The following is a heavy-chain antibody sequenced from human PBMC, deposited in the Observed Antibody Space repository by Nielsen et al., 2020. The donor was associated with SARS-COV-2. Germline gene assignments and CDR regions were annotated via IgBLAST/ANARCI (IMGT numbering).Heavy chain of an antibody. J-gene: IGHJ6*03. V-gene: IGHV3-20*04. CDR3: ARGVRQSGRLGGYYFYMDL. Sequence: GESLKISCAASGFTFDDYGMSWVRQAPGKGLEWVSGINWNGGSTGYADSVKGRFTISRDNAKNSLYLQMNSLRAEDTAVYYCARGVRQSGRLGGYYFYMDLWGKGTTVTVSS. D-gene: IGHD3-16*01. CDR2: INWNGGST. CDR1: GFTFDDYG.